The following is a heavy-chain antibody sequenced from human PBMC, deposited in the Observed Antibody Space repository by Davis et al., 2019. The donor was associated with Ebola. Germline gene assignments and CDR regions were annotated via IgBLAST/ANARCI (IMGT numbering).Heavy chain of an antibody. D-gene: IGHD2-2*01. J-gene: IGHJ4*02. CDR2: IIPMFGAP. V-gene: IGHV1-69*13. Sequence: SVKVSCKASGYTFTSYGISWVRQAPGQGLEWMGGIIPMFGAPTYAQKFQGRVTITADESTTTAYMELSSLRSEDTAVYYCVGQTRGPFDYWGQGTLVTVSS. CDR3: VGQTRGPFDY. CDR1: GYTFTSYG.